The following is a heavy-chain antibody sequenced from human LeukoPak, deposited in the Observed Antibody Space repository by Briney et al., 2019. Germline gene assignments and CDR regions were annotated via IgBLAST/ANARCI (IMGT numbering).Heavy chain of an antibody. V-gene: IGHV3-30*18. CDR1: GFTFSSYG. CDR3: AKDPELLWFGESFFDY. CDR2: ISYDGSNK. Sequence: GGSLRLSCAASGFTFSSYGMHWVRQAPGKGLEWVAVISYDGSNKYYADSVKGRFTISRDNSKNTLYLQMNSLRAEDTAVYYCAKDPELLWFGESFFDYWGQGTLVTVSS. J-gene: IGHJ4*02. D-gene: IGHD3-10*01.